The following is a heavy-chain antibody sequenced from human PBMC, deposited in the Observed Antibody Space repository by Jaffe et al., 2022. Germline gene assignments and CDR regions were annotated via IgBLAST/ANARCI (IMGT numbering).Heavy chain of an antibody. CDR1: GGTFSSYT. V-gene: IGHV1-69*08. Sequence: QVQLVQSGAEVKKPGSSVKVSCKASGGTFSSYTISWVRQAPGQGLEWMGRIIPILGIANYAQKFQGRVTITADKSTSTAYMELSSLRSEDTAVYYCARDPTPTYYYDSSGYYDGGYWGQGTLVTVSS. CDR3: ARDPTPTYYYDSSGYYDGGY. J-gene: IGHJ4*02. CDR2: IIPILGIA. D-gene: IGHD3-22*01.